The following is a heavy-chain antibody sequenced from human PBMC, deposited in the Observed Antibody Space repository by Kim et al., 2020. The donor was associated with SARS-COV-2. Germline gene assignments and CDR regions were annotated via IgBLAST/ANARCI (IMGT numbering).Heavy chain of an antibody. CDR3: TRVTISGYCDY. V-gene: IGHV4-59*13. CDR2: VYYSGST. J-gene: IGHJ4*02. Sequence: SETLSLTCSVSGGSISPYYWSWIRQAPGKGLEWIGYVYYSGSTNYNPSLQGRVSISVDRSKNQFSLRLNSVTAADTAMYYCTRVTISGYCDYWGQGTPVTVSS. D-gene: IGHD3-22*01. CDR1: GGSISPYY.